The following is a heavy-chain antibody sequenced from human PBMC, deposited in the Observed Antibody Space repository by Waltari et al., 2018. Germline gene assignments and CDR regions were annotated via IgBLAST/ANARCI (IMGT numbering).Heavy chain of an antibody. J-gene: IGHJ4*02. Sequence: QVQLQQWGAGLLKPSETLSLTCAVYGGSFSGYYWSWIRQPPGKGLEWIGELNHSGSTNSNPSLKSLVTISVDTSKNQFSLKLSSVTAADTAVYYCARETYDYVWGSYRFDYWGQGTLVIVSS. V-gene: IGHV4-34*01. CDR1: GGSFSGYY. CDR3: ARETYDYVWGSYRFDY. D-gene: IGHD3-16*02. CDR2: LNHSGST.